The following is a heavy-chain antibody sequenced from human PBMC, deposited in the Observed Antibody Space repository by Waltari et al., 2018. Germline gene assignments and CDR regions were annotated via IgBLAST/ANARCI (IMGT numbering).Heavy chain of an antibody. CDR2: ISSSSSYI. CDR3: ATAKSGSYYDFDY. Sequence: EVQLVESGGGLVKPGWSLSLSCAASAFPFSSYSLNWVLQAPGKGLEWVSSISSSSSYIYNADSVKGRFTISRDNAKNSLYLQMNSLRAEDTAVYYCATAKSGSYYDFDYWGQGTLVTVSS. J-gene: IGHJ4*02. D-gene: IGHD1-26*01. V-gene: IGHV3-21*01. CDR1: AFPFSSYS.